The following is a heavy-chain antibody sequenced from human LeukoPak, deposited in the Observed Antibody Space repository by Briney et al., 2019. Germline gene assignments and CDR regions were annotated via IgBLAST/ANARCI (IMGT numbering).Heavy chain of an antibody. J-gene: IGHJ4*02. Sequence: AASVKVSCKASGYTFTGYYMHWVRQAPGQGLVWMGWINPNSGDTNYAQTLQGRVTMTRDTSMGTAYMELRRLRSDDTAVYYCERAYTFYDFWITNTWGEGTLVTVS. V-gene: IGHV1-2*02. CDR3: ERAYTFYDFWITNT. CDR2: INPNSGDT. CDR1: GYTFTGYY. D-gene: IGHD3-3*01.